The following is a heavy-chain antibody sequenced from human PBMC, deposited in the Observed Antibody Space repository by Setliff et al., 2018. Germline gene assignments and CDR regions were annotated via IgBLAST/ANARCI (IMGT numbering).Heavy chain of an antibody. J-gene: IGHJ4*02. CDR3: VRDTTSGWMLTN. Sequence: LSLTCAVYGGSFSGYYWSWIRQPPGKGLEWISYLNNDGTTIYYADSVRGRFTISRDNARDSLYLQMNSLRAEDTAVYYCVRDTTSGWMLTNWGQGTLVTVSS. D-gene: IGHD6-25*01. CDR2: LNNDGTTI. CDR1: GGSFSGYY. V-gene: IGHV3-11*04.